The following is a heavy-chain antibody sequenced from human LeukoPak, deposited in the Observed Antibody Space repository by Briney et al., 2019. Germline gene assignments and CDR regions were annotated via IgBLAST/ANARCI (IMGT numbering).Heavy chain of an antibody. CDR2: ISSSSSYI. V-gene: IGHV3-21*01. D-gene: IGHD6-19*01. J-gene: IGHJ4*02. Sequence: GGSLRLSCAASGFTFDDYAMHWVRQAPGKGLEWVSSISSSSSYIYYADSVKGRFTISRDNAKNSLYLQMNSLRAEDTAVYYCARVPGSGWYYFDYWGQGTLVTVSS. CDR3: ARVPGSGWYYFDY. CDR1: GFTFDDYA.